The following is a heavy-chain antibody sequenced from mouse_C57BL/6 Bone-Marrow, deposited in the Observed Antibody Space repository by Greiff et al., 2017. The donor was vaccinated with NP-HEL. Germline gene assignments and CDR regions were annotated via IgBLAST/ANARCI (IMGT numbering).Heavy chain of an antibody. V-gene: IGHV5-17*01. CDR1: GFTFSDYG. Sequence: DVKLVESGGGLVKPGGSLKLSCAASGFTFSDYGMHWVRQAPEKGLEWVAYISSGSSTIYYADTVKGRFTISRDNAKNTLFLQMTSLRSEDTAMYYCARRYRGLYYYAMDYGGQGTSVTVSS. CDR3: ARRYRGLYYYAMDY. D-gene: IGHD2-12*01. CDR2: ISSGSSTI. J-gene: IGHJ4*01.